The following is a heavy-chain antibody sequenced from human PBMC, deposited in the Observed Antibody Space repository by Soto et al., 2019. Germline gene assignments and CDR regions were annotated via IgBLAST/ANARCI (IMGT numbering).Heavy chain of an antibody. Sequence: PSQTLSRTCVISGDSVSSNSAAWNWFRQSPSRGLEWLGRTYYRSKWHNDYAVSVKSRITINQDTSKNQFSLQLNSVTPEDTAVYYCARDTGSSWSTFDYWGQGTLVTVSS. CDR1: GDSVSSNSAA. D-gene: IGHD6-13*01. J-gene: IGHJ4*02. CDR3: ARDTGSSWSTFDY. CDR2: TYYRSKWHN. V-gene: IGHV6-1*01.